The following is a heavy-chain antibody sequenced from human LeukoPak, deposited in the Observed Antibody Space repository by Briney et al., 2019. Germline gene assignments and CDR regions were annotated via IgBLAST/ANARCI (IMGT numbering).Heavy chain of an antibody. V-gene: IGHV4-38-2*02. Sequence: SGTLCLTPAVSGYSPRIGSSWAWFARPPGKGLEGIGRIYQRGATNNNRSLKSRVTMSVDTSKNQFSLKLSSVTAADTAMYYCAREEMPCSSTSCSFYYWGQGTLVTVSS. CDR1: GYSPRIGSS. CDR2: IYQRGAT. J-gene: IGHJ4*02. D-gene: IGHD2-2*01. CDR3: AREEMPCSSTSCSFYY.